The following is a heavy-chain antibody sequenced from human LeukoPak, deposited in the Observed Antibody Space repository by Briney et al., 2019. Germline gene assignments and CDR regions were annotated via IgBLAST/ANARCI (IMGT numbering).Heavy chain of an antibody. V-gene: IGHV3-7*03. CDR1: GFTFSSYW. CDR3: TRDTGTTGEVKFDP. Sequence: GGSLRLSCAASGFTFSSYWMSWVRQAPGKGLEWVANIKQHGSEKYYVDSVKGRFTISRDNAKNSLYLQMNSLRAEDTAVYYCTRDTGTTGEVKFDPWGQGTLVTVSS. J-gene: IGHJ5*02. D-gene: IGHD4-17*01. CDR2: IKQHGSEK.